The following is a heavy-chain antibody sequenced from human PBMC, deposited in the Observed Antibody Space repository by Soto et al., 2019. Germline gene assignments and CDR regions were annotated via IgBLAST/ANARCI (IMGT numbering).Heavy chain of an antibody. Sequence: QITLKESGPTLVKPTQTLTLTCTFSGFSLSTSGVGVGWIRQPPGKALEWLALLYWDDDKRYSPSLKSRLTITNDTSKIRVVLTVANMDPLDTTTYNSASITGTRWSAAPYDYYGRAFWVDGTTVTVAA. CDR2: LYWDDDK. CDR3: ASITGTRWSAAPYDYYGRAF. CDR1: GFSLSTSGVG. D-gene: IGHD2-15*01. V-gene: IGHV2-5*02. J-gene: IGHJ6*04.